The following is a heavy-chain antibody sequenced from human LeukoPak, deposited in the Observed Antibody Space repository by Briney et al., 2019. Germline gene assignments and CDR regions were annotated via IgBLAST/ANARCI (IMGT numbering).Heavy chain of an antibody. CDR1: GYTFTSYG. CDR2: ISAYNGNT. J-gene: IGHJ4*02. V-gene: IGHV1-18*01. CDR3: ARDPTGPYCSGGSCYGGLFDY. D-gene: IGHD2-15*01. Sequence: GASVKVSCKASGYTFTSYGISWVRQAPGQGLEWMGWISAYNGNTNYAQKLQGRVTMTTDTSTSTAYMELRSLRSDDTAVYYCARDPTGPYCSGGSCYGGLFDYWGQGTLVTVSS.